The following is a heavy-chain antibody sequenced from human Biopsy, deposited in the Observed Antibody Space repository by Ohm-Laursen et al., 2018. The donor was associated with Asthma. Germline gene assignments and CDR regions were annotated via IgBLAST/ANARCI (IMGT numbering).Heavy chain of an antibody. J-gene: IGHJ6*02. CDR2: ISVYNGNT. Sequence: ASVKVSCKTSGYTFNSAGITWVRQAPGQGLEWMGWISVYNGNTKVAQKLQDRVTMITDTSTSTAYMELRSLGSDDTAVYFCARAVDYSHYYGIDVWGQGITVTVS. CDR3: ARAVDYSHYYGIDV. V-gene: IGHV1-18*01. D-gene: IGHD3-10*01. CDR1: GYTFNSAG.